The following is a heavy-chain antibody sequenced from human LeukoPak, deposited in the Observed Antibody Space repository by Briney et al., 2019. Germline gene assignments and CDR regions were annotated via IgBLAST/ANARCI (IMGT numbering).Heavy chain of an antibody. CDR1: GFTFDDYA. D-gene: IGHD3-22*01. V-gene: IGHV3-9*01. Sequence: GGSLRLSCAASGFTFDDYAMHWVRQAPGKGLEWVSGISWNSGSIGYADPVKGRFTISRDNAKNSLYLQMNSLRAEDTALYYCAKDTLYDSSGLDYWGQGTLVTVSS. CDR2: ISWNSGSI. J-gene: IGHJ4*02. CDR3: AKDTLYDSSGLDY.